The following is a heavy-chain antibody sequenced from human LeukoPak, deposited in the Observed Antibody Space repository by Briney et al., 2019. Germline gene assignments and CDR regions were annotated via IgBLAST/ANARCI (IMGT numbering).Heavy chain of an antibody. CDR1: GFTVSSNY. CDR2: IYTGGST. V-gene: IGHV3-53*01. D-gene: IGHD1-1*01. J-gene: IGHJ4*02. CDR3: ASKVQY. Sequence: GGSLRLSCAASGFTVSSNYMSWVRQAPGKGLEWVSVIYTGGSTYYADSVKGRFTISRDNSRNTLYLQMNSLSAEDTAVYYCASKVQYWGQGTLATVSS.